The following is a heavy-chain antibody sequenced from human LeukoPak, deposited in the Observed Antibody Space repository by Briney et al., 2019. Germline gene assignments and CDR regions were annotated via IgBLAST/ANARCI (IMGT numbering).Heavy chain of an antibody. Sequence: SETLSLTXAVSGYSISSGYYWGWIRPPPGKGLEWIGSIYHSGSTYYNPSLKSRVTISVDTSKNQFSLKLSSVTAADTAVYYCARHSPNWGINYWGQGTLVTVSS. J-gene: IGHJ4*02. CDR3: ARHSPNWGINY. CDR2: IYHSGST. D-gene: IGHD7-27*01. CDR1: GYSISSGYY. V-gene: IGHV4-38-2*01.